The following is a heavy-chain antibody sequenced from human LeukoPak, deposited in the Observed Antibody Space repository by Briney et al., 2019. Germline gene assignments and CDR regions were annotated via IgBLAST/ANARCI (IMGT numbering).Heavy chain of an antibody. CDR3: ARNHYYDILTGYVTHGMDV. CDR1: GYTFTNYG. J-gene: IGHJ6*02. Sequence: ASVKVSCKASGYTFTNYGISWVRQAPGQGLEWMGWISAYNGNTNYAQKLQGRVTTTTDTSTSTAYMELRSLRSDDTAVYYCARNHYYDILTGYVTHGMDVWGQGTTVTVSS. D-gene: IGHD3-9*01. CDR2: ISAYNGNT. V-gene: IGHV1-18*01.